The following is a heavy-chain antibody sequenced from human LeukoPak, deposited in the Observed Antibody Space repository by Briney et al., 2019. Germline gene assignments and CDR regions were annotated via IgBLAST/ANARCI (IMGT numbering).Heavy chain of an antibody. CDR3: ARDWRIENAFDI. CDR1: GGSLNGHY. Sequence: PSETLSLTCAVYGGSLNGHYWSWIRKPPGKGLEWIGEGSERGGTKFNPSLKSRVTISADTSKNQFSLKLSSVTAADTAVYYCARDWRIENAFDIWGQGTMVTVSS. J-gene: IGHJ3*02. V-gene: IGHV4-34*01. CDR2: GSERGGT. D-gene: IGHD3-3*01.